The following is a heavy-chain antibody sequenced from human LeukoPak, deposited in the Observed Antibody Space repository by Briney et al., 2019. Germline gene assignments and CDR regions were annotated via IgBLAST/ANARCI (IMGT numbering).Heavy chain of an antibody. Sequence: GGSLRLSCATSGFTFTNYLMSWVRQAPGKGLEWVGRTRNKANSYTTEYAASVKGRFTISRDDSKNSLYLQMNSLKTEDTAVYYCARPAALRTGGCYFDYWGQGTLVTVSS. J-gene: IGHJ4*02. CDR2: TRNKANSYTT. V-gene: IGHV3-72*01. CDR1: GFTFTNYL. D-gene: IGHD4-17*01. CDR3: ARPAALRTGGCYFDY.